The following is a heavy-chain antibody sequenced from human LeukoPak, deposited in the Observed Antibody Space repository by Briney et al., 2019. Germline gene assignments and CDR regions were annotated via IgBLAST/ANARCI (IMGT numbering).Heavy chain of an antibody. CDR3: ARDQFGGAHDY. Sequence: PGGSLRLSCAASGFTFSSYWMHWVRQAPGKGLVWVSRINSDGSSTSYAESVKGRFTISRDNAKNTLYLQMNSLRAEDTAVYYCARDQFGGAHDYWGQGTLVTVSS. V-gene: IGHV3-74*01. CDR1: GFTFSSYW. CDR2: INSDGSST. D-gene: IGHD3-3*01. J-gene: IGHJ4*02.